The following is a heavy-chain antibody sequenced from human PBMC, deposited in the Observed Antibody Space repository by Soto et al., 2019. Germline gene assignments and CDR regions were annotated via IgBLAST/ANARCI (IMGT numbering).Heavy chain of an antibody. CDR3: ARAWTATAGWANWFDR. CDR1: GGSISGEGYY. Sequence: QVQLQESGPGLVEPSQTLSLTYTVSGGSISGEGYYWSWIRQYSGRGLEWIGYIHYSGSTYYNPSLKSRVIISVDTSKTQFFLNLSSVTAADTAVYYCARAWTATAGWANWFDRWGQGTLVIVSS. CDR2: IHYSGST. V-gene: IGHV4-31*03. J-gene: IGHJ5*02. D-gene: IGHD6-13*01.